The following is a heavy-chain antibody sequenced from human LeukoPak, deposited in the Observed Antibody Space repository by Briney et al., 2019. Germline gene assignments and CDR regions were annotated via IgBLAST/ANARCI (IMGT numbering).Heavy chain of an antibody. CDR1: GYTFTSYG. Sequence: ASVTVSFKASGYTFTSYGISWVRQAPGQGLEWMGWISAYNGNTNYAQKLQGRVTVTTDTSTSTAYMELRSLRSDDTAVYYCARESYGSGYNWFDPWGQGTLVTVSS. J-gene: IGHJ5*02. D-gene: IGHD3-10*01. V-gene: IGHV1-18*01. CDR2: ISAYNGNT. CDR3: ARESYGSGYNWFDP.